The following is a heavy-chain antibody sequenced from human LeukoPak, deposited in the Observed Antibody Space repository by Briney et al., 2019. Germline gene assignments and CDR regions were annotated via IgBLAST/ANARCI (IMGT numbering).Heavy chain of an antibody. CDR2: ISSSSSYI. Sequence: KPGGSPRLSCAASGFTFSSYSMNWVRQAPGKGLEWVSSISSSSSYIYYADSVKGRFTISRDNAKNSLYLQMNSLRAEDTAVYYCARVGWGIAARLIDYWGQGTLVTVSS. CDR3: ARVGWGIAARLIDY. CDR1: GFTFSSYS. J-gene: IGHJ4*02. D-gene: IGHD6-6*01. V-gene: IGHV3-21*01.